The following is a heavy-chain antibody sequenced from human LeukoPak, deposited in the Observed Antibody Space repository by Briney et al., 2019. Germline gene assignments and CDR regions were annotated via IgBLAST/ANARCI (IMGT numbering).Heavy chain of an antibody. CDR2: IYTSGST. Sequence: SETLSLTCTVSGGSISSYYWSWIRQPAGQGLEWIGRIYTSGSTNYNPSLKSRVTMSVDTSKNQFSLKLSSVTAADTAVYYCARSLRLGGLSFFDYWGQGTLVTVSS. CDR1: GGSISSYY. J-gene: IGHJ4*02. D-gene: IGHD3-16*02. V-gene: IGHV4-4*07. CDR3: ARSLRLGGLSFFDY.